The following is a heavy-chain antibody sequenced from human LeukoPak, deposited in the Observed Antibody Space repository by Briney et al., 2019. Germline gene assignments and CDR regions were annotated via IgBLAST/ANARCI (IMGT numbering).Heavy chain of an antibody. CDR2: FSGRSNYI. CDR3: ARERGEGYSRYHWLDD. CDR1: GFTFRSYT. D-gene: IGHD5-12*01. V-gene: IGHV3-21*01. J-gene: IGHJ5*02. Sequence: GGSLRLSCAASGFTFRSYTMNWVRQAPGKGLEWVSSFSGRSNYIYYADSVRGRFTISRDNAKNSLYLQMNSLRAEDTAIYYCARERGEGYSRYHWLDDWNQGTLVTV.